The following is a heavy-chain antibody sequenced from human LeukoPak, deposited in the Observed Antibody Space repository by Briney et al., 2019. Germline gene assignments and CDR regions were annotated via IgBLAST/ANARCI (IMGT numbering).Heavy chain of an antibody. CDR3: ARDLYGVSHDY. CDR1: GFTVSSNY. Sequence: GGSLRLSCAASGFTVSSNYMSWVRQAPGKGLEWVSVIYSSGMTYYADSAKGRFTISRDNSKNTLYLHMNSLRAEDTAVYYCARDLYGVSHDYWGQGTLVTVSS. CDR2: IYSSGMT. D-gene: IGHD4-17*01. J-gene: IGHJ4*02. V-gene: IGHV3-53*01.